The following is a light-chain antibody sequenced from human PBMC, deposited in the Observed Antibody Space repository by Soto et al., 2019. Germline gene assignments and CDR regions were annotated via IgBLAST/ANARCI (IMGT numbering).Light chain of an antibody. J-gene: IGKJ1*01. CDR1: QSVSSSY. CDR3: QQYASSPRT. CDR2: DAS. V-gene: IGKV3-20*01. Sequence: EIVLTQSPGTLSLSPGERATLSCRASQSVSSSYLAWYQQKPGQAPRPLIYDASTRATGIPDRFSGSGSGTDFTFTISRLEPEDFAVYYCQQYASSPRTFGQGTKVEIK.